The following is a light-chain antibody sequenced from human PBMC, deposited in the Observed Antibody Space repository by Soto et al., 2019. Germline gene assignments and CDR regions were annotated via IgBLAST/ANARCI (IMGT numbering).Light chain of an antibody. J-gene: IGLJ3*02. V-gene: IGLV2-8*01. CDR2: DVN. CDR3: CSYAGYYNWV. Sequence: QSVLTQPPSASGSPGQSVTISCTGTSSDVGDYNYVSWYQQHPGTAPKLILYDVNKRPSGVPDRFSGSKSGNTASLTVSGIEAEAEADDYCCSYAGYYNWVFGGGTKVTVL. CDR1: SSDVGDYNY.